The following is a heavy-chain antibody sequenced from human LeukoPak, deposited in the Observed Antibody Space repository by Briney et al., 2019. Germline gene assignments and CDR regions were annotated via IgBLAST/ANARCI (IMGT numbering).Heavy chain of an antibody. CDR1: GFTVSSNY. Sequence: GGSLRLSCAASGFTVSSNYMSWVRQAPGKGLEWVSVIYSGGSTYYADSVKGRFTISRDNSKNTLYLQMNSLRAEDTAVYYCASTSYSNCIDYWGQGTLVTVSS. J-gene: IGHJ4*02. CDR3: ASTSYSNCIDY. D-gene: IGHD4-4*01. V-gene: IGHV3-53*01. CDR2: IYSGGST.